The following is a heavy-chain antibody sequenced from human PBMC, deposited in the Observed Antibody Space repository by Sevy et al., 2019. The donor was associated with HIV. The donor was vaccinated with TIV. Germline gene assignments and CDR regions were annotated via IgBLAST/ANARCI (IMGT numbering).Heavy chain of an antibody. J-gene: IGHJ6*02. D-gene: IGHD2-15*01. CDR3: AKAPPGHRSSSSCPRAYYYYGMDV. CDR1: GFTFSSYA. V-gene: IGHV3-23*01. CDR2: ISGRGGST. Sequence: GGSLRLSCAASGFTFSSYAMNWVRQAPGKGLEWVSAISGRGGSTYYADSVEGRFTMSRDISKNTLYLQMNSLRAEDTAVYYCAKAPPGHRSSSSCPRAYYYYGMDVWGQGTTVTVSS.